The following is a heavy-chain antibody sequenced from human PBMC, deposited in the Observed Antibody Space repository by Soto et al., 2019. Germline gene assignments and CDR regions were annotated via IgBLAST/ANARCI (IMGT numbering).Heavy chain of an antibody. J-gene: IGHJ4*02. Sequence: EVQLLESGGGLVQPGGSLRLSCVASGFTFSSYAMSWVRQAPGKGLEWVSSISDSGGTYYADSVKGRFTISRDNPNNTLYLQMNSLRAEDTAVFYCVKDYSPLLRGITPCDYWGQGTLVTVSS. CDR1: GFTFSSYA. D-gene: IGHD3-10*01. CDR2: ISDSGGT. CDR3: VKDYSPLLRGITPCDY. V-gene: IGHV3-23*01.